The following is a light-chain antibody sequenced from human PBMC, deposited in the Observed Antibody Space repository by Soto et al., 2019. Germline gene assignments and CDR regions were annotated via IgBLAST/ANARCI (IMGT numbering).Light chain of an antibody. CDR2: RAS. V-gene: IGKV3-20*01. CDR3: QQYGSSPPSIT. Sequence: EIVLTQSPATPSLSLGERATLSCRASQRLTSTYLAWYQQKPGQAPRLLIYRASSRATGIPDRFSGSGSGTDFTLTISRLEPEDFAVYYCQQYGSSPPSITFGQGTRLEIK. CDR1: QRLTSTY. J-gene: IGKJ5*01.